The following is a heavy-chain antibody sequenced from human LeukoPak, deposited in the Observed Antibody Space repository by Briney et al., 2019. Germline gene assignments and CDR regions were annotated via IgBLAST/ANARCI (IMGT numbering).Heavy chain of an antibody. D-gene: IGHD2-15*01. CDR2: ISGSGGST. J-gene: IGHJ5*02. V-gene: IGHV3-23*01. Sequence: PGGSLRLSCAASGFSFSNYAMSWVRQAPGKGLEWVSAISGSGGSTYNADSVKGRFTISRDNSKNTLYLQMNSLRAEDTAEYYCAKGGYCSGGSCNDLFYNWFDPWGQGTLVTVSS. CDR3: AKGGYCSGGSCNDLFYNWFDP. CDR1: GFSFSNYA.